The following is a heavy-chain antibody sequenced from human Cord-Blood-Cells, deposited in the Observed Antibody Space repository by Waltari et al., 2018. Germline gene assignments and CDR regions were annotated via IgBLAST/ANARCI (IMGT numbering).Heavy chain of an antibody. CDR3: ARPKTGRYFDL. CDR2: INHSGST. V-gene: IGHV4-34*01. CDR1: GGSFSGYY. J-gene: IGHJ2*01. Sequence: QVQLQQWGAGLLKPSETLSLTCAVYGGSFSGYYWSWIRQPSGKGLEWIGEINHSGSTNYNPSLKSRVTISVDTSKNQFSLKLSSVTAADTAVYYCARPKTGRYFDLWGRGTLVTVSS. D-gene: IGHD1-1*01.